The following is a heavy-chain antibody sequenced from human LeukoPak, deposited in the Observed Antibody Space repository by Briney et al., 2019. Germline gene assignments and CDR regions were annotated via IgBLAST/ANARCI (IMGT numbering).Heavy chain of an antibody. V-gene: IGHV4-4*07. CDR3: ARGLRFGAGYDY. CDR2: IYTDGST. J-gene: IGHJ4*02. D-gene: IGHD3-10*01. Sequence: PSDTLSLTCTVSGGSISTYYWSWIRQPAGKGLEWIGRIYTDGSTNYNPSLKSRVTMTLDTSKIQFSLKLSSVTAADTAVYYCARGLRFGAGYDYWGQGTLVTVSS. CDR1: GGSISTYY.